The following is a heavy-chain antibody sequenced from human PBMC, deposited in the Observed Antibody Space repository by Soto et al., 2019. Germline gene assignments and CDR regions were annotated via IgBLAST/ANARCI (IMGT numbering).Heavy chain of an antibody. CDR2: IYWDDDK. J-gene: IGHJ4*02. V-gene: IGHV2-5*02. CDR1: GFSLSTSGVG. CDR3: AHIAYAWVLGGFDY. D-gene: IGHD3-16*01. Sequence: SGPTLVNPTQTLTLTCTFSGFSLSTSGVGVGWIRQPPGKALEWVAVIYWDDDKRYSPSLKSRLTITKDTSKNQVVLTMTNMDPVDTATYYCAHIAYAWVLGGFDYWGQGTLVTVSS.